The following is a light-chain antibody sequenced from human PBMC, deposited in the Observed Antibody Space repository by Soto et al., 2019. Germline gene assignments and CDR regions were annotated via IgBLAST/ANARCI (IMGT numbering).Light chain of an antibody. CDR1: QRIPNNN. Sequence: SLSPGDRALSPGEAGTVSSSASQRIPNNNLAWYQQKPGQAPRLLIYGASSRATGIPDRFSGSGSGTDFALTISRLEPEDFAVYYCQQYGTSPRTFGQGTKVDIK. J-gene: IGKJ1*01. V-gene: IGKV3-20*01. CDR3: QQYGTSPRT. CDR2: GAS.